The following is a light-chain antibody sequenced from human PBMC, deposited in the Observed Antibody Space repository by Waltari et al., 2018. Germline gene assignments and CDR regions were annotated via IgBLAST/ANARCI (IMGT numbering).Light chain of an antibody. CDR2: YGD. J-gene: IGKJ1*01. CDR3: QQGHSYPPT. CDR1: QDITTF. V-gene: IGKV1-39*01. Sequence: DIQMSQSPSSLSASVGHRVTITCRASQDITTFLNWYHQKPGKAPKLLIYYGDRLASGVPPRFSGSGAGTEFTLTISSLQPEDFATYYCQQGHSYPPTFGQGTKVE.